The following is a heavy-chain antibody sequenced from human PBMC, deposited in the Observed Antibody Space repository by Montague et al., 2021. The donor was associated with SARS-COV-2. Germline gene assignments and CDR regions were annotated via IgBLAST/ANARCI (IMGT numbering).Heavy chain of an antibody. Sequence: ALVKPTQTLTLTCVFSGFSLNTDGVGVAWIRRPPGKALEWLALIYWDGDQRYSPSLKTRLTITKDTSKNREVLTMTNLDPVDTATYYCARRYDFYRAEAFDVWGQGTMLTVSS. J-gene: IGHJ3*01. V-gene: IGHV2-5*02. CDR2: IYWDGDQ. CDR3: ARRYDFYRAEAFDV. D-gene: IGHD3-3*01. CDR1: GFSLNTDGVG.